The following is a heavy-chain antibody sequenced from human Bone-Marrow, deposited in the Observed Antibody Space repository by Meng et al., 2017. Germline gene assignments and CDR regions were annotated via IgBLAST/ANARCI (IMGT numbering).Heavy chain of an antibody. D-gene: IGHD4-17*01. J-gene: IGHJ6*02. CDR2: IKSIPDGGTT. V-gene: IGHV3-15*01. Sequence: GESLKISCAASGFTFSNAWMSWVRQAPGKGLEWVGRIKSIPDGGTTDYAAPVKGRFTISRDDSKNTLYMQVNSLKTEDTAVYYCITDDSTVPPHYYYGMDAWGQGTTVTVSS. CDR3: ITDDSTVPPHYYYGMDA. CDR1: GFTFSNAW.